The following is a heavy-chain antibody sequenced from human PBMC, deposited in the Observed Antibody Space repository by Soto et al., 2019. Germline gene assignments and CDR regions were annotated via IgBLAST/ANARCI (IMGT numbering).Heavy chain of an antibody. CDR2: IYYSGST. CDR1: GGSVSSGGYY. D-gene: IGHD3-9*01. V-gene: IGHV4-31*03. CDR3: ARERAYYDILTGYYPGYYFDY. J-gene: IGHJ4*02. Sequence: SETLSLTCTVSGGSVSSGGYYWSWIRQHPGKGLEWIGYIYYSGSTYYNPSLKSRVTISVDTPKNQFSLKLSSVTAADTAVYYCARERAYYDILTGYYPGYYFDYWGQGTLVTVSS.